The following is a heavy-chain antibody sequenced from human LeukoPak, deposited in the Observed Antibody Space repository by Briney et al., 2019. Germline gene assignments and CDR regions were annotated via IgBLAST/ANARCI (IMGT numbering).Heavy chain of an antibody. V-gene: IGHV4-39*07. D-gene: IGHD1-26*01. CDR3: ARGGILGGLTFDY. CDR1: GGSISSSSYY. Sequence: SETLSLTCTVSGGSISSSSYYWGWIRQPPGKGLEWIGSIYYSGSTYYNPSLKSRVTISVDTSKNQFSLKLSSVTAADTAVYYCARGGILGGLTFDYWGQGTLVTVSS. CDR2: IYYSGST. J-gene: IGHJ4*02.